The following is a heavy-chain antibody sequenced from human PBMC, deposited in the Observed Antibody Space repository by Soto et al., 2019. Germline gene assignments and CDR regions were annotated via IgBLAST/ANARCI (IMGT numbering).Heavy chain of an antibody. Sequence: PSETLSLTCTVSGASISNSYWSWIRQSPEKGLEWIGYIYSSGSTNYNPSLKSRVSISVDTSKNQFSLKLTSVTAADTAVYYCTTQGFGGLHGLVDVWGQGTTVTVSS. D-gene: IGHD3-10*01. CDR1: GASISNSY. J-gene: IGHJ6*02. CDR2: IYSSGST. CDR3: TTQGFGGLHGLVDV. V-gene: IGHV4-59*08.